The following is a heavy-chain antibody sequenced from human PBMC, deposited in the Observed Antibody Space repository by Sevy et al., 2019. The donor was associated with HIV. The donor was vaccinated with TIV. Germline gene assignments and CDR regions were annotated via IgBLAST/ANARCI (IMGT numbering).Heavy chain of an antibody. Sequence: GGSLRLSCAASGLIFSNYWMAWVRQAPGKGLEWVANIKQDGSETYYGDSVKGRFTISRDNARNSLYLQMTNLRAEDTAVYYCVRAGGDTVVVTTAIGILVMDVWGQGPTVTVSS. V-gene: IGHV3-7*01. CDR3: VRAGGDTVVVTTAIGILVMDV. CDR2: IKQDGSET. CDR1: GLIFSNYW. J-gene: IGHJ6*02. D-gene: IGHD2-2*02.